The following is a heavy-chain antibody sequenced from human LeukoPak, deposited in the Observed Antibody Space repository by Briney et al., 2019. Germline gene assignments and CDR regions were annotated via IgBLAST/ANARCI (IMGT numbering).Heavy chain of an antibody. CDR1: GGSISNSY. D-gene: IGHD3-10*01. V-gene: IGHV4-59*08. CDR2: ISSSGSS. Sequence: SETLSLTCTVSGGSISNSYWSWIRQPPGKGLEWIGYISSSGSSNYTPSLRSRVTISVDTSKNQFSLKLSSVTAADTAVYYCAKLQEPSFYYGSGHPYNFDYWGQGILVTVSS. J-gene: IGHJ4*02. CDR3: AKLQEPSFYYGSGHPYNFDY.